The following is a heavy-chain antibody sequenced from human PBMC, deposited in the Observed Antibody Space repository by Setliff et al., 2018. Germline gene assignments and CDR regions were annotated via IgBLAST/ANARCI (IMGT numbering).Heavy chain of an antibody. J-gene: IGHJ1*01. CDR2: INGGNGNT. V-gene: IGHV1-3*01. Sequence: ASVKVSCKASGYSFSTYAMHWVRQAPGQRLEWMGWINGGNGNTKYSQKFQGRITITRDTSASTAYMEMSSLRSEDTAVYYCASAHYYSGYIEYFQYWGQGTLVTVPQ. D-gene: IGHD5-12*01. CDR1: GYSFSTYA. CDR3: ASAHYYSGYIEYFQY.